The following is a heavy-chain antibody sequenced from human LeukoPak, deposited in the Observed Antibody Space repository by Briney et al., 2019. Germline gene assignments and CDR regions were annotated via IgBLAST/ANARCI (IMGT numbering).Heavy chain of an antibody. CDR3: ARLEWELRY. D-gene: IGHD1-26*01. CDR1: GFTFSSYW. CDR2: IKQDGSEK. Sequence: PGGSLRLSCAASGFTFSSYWMTGVRQPPGKGLEWVANIKQDGSEKYYVDSVKGRFTISKDNAKNSLYLQMNSLRAEDTAVYYCARLEWELRYWGQGTLVTVSS. V-gene: IGHV3-7*01. J-gene: IGHJ4*02.